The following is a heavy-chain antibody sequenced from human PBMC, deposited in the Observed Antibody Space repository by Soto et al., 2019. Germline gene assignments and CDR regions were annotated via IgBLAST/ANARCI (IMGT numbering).Heavy chain of an antibody. J-gene: IGHJ6*02. CDR2: IIPILGIA. D-gene: IGHD3-10*01. CDR1: GYTFTSYG. V-gene: IGHV1-69*04. Sequence: GASVKVSCKASGYTFTSYGISWVRQAPGQGLEWMGRIIPILGIANYAQKFQGRVTITADKSTSTAYMELSSLRSEDTAVYYCARTPAGGSGSQEYNYYYYGMDVWGQGTTVTVS. CDR3: ARTPAGGSGSQEYNYYYYGMDV.